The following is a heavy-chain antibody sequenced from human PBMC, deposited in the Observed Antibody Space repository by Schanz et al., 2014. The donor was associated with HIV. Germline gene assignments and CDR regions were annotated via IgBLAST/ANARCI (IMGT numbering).Heavy chain of an antibody. J-gene: IGHJ4*02. D-gene: IGHD3-9*01. CDR3: AKDWARTAGYCFHY. Sequence: EVQLVESGGVVVQPGRSLRLSCAASGFIFNDFAMHWVRQAPGKGLEWVSTISWNSGSIAYADSVKGRFTISRDNAKNSLYLQMNSLRAEDTAFYYCAKDWARTAGYCFHYWGQGTLVTVSS. CDR2: ISWNSGSI. CDR1: GFIFNDFA. V-gene: IGHV3-9*01.